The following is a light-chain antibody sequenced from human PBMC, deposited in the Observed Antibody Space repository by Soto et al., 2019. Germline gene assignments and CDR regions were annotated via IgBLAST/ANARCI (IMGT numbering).Light chain of an antibody. CDR1: QSINSTY. Sequence: EIVLTQSPGTLSLSPGERATLPCRASQSINSTYLAWYQQKPGQAPRLLIYGASSRATGFPDRFSGSGSGTDFTLTISRLEPEDFAVYYCQQYGSSPRTFGQGTKVDIK. CDR2: GAS. CDR3: QQYGSSPRT. V-gene: IGKV3-20*01. J-gene: IGKJ1*01.